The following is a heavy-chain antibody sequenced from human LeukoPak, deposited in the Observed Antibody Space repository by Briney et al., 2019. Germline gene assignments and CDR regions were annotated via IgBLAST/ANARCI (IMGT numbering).Heavy chain of an antibody. CDR3: ARDLDYRGFDY. V-gene: IGHV4-39*07. CDR1: GGSISSSSYY. Sequence: SETLSLTCTVSGGSISSSSYYWGWIRQPPGKGLEWIGSIYYSGSTYYNPSLKSRVTISVDTSKNQFSLKLSSVTAADTAVYYCARDLDYRGFDYWGQGTLVTVSS. J-gene: IGHJ4*02. D-gene: IGHD4-11*01. CDR2: IYYSGST.